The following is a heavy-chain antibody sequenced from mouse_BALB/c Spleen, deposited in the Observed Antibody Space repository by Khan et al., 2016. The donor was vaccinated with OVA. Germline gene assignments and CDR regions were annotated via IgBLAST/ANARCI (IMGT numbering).Heavy chain of an antibody. V-gene: IGHV1-7*01. Sequence: QVQLKESGAELAKPGASVKMSCKASGYTFSTYWIHWVKQRPGQGLEWIGYINPSSGYTYYNQRFNDKATLTADKSSSTAYMQLSSLASEDSAVYYCARDRIDYWGQGTTLTVSS. CDR2: INPSSGYT. CDR1: GYTFSTYW. J-gene: IGHJ2*01. CDR3: ARDRIDY.